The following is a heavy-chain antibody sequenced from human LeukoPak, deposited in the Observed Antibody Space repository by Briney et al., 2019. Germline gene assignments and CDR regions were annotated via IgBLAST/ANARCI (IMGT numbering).Heavy chain of an antibody. V-gene: IGHV1-2*02. J-gene: IGHJ4*02. CDR1: GYTFTGYY. Sequence: GASVKVSCKASGYTFTGYYMHWVRQAPGQGLEWMGWINPNSGGTNYAQKFQGRVTMTRDTSISTAYMELSRLRSDDTAVYYCARVDYGGKGDSDYWGQGTLVTVSS. D-gene: IGHD4-23*01. CDR3: ARVDYGGKGDSDY. CDR2: INPNSGGT.